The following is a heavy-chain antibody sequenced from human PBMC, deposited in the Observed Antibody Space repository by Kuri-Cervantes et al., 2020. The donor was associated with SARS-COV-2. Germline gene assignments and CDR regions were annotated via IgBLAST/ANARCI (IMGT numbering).Heavy chain of an antibody. D-gene: IGHD2-2*01. CDR3: ARDGVVVPAAMTSYYYYYMDV. Sequence: SVKVSCKASGGTFSSYAISWVRQAPGQGLEWMGGTIPIFGTANYAQKFQGRVTITTDESTSTAYMELSSLRSEDTAVYYCARDGVVVPAAMTSYYYYYMDVWGKGTTVTVSS. CDR2: TIPIFGTA. CDR1: GGTFSSYA. J-gene: IGHJ6*03. V-gene: IGHV1-69*05.